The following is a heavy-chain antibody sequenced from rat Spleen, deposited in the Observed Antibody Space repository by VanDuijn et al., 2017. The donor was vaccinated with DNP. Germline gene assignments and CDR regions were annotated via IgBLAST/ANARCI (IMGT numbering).Heavy chain of an antibody. CDR1: GFTFSAYY. CDR2: IGSPAYAP. CDR3: VRHEDSSSHIYGFAY. J-gene: IGHJ3*01. D-gene: IGHD1-2*01. Sequence: EVQLVESGGGLVQPGRSLKLSCAASGFTFSAYYMAWVRQAPAKGLEWVAYIGSPAYAPYYTDSVKGRFAISRDNAKSTLYLQMDSLRSEDTATYYCVRHEDSSSHIYGFAYWGQGTLVTVSS. V-gene: IGHV5-25*01.